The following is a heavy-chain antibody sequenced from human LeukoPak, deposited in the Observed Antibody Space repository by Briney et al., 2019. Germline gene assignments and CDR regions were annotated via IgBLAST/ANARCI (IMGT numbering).Heavy chain of an antibody. Sequence: SETLSLTCTVSDVSITRSSYYWGWIRQTPGEGLDWIGSIYYTGIAYYNPSLQGRVTMSVDTSKNQFSLKLNSVTVADTAVYYCARLRVTTGFDYWDQGIPVTVSS. D-gene: IGHD2-21*02. CDR2: IYYTGIA. CDR3: ARLRVTTGFDY. CDR1: DVSITRSSYY. J-gene: IGHJ4*02. V-gene: IGHV4-39*01.